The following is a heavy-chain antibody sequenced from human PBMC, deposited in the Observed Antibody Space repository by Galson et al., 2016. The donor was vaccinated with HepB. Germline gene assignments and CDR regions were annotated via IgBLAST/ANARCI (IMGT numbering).Heavy chain of an antibody. V-gene: IGHV1-18*01. J-gene: IGHJ5*02. CDR2: ISAYNGYT. CDR3: ARHYTGSGSYNWFDP. Sequence: SVKVSCKASGYTFTSFGITWVRQAPGQGLEWMGWISAYNGYTNYAQKLQGRVTMTTHTSTSTVYMELRSLRSDDTAVYYCARHYTGSGSYNWFDPWGQGILVTVSS. CDR1: GYTFTSFG. D-gene: IGHD3-10*01.